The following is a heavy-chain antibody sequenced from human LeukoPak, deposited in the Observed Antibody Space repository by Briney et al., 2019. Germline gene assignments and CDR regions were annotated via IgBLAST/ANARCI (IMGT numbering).Heavy chain of an antibody. J-gene: IGHJ5*02. CDR3: ARVVFGSGSYYPYPNNWFDP. Sequence: ASVKVSCKAPGYTFTSYDINWVRQATGQGLEWMGWMNPNSGNTGYVQKFQGRVTMTRNTSISTAYMELSSLRSEDTAVYYCARVVFGSGSYYPYPNNWFDPWGQGTLVTVSS. CDR2: MNPNSGNT. D-gene: IGHD3-10*01. CDR1: GYTFTSYD. V-gene: IGHV1-8*01.